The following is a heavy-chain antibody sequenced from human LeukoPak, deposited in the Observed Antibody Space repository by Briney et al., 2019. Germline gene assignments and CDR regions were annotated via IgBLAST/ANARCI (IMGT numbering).Heavy chain of an antibody. CDR1: GDSISSSSYY. Sequence: SETLSLTCTVSGDSISSSSYYWGWIRQPPGKGLEWIASIYHSGSTYYNPPLKSRITISVDTSKNQFSLKLSSVTAADTALYYCARHGVTNSGFIDYWGRGILVTVSS. D-gene: IGHD4-23*01. V-gene: IGHV4-39*01. J-gene: IGHJ4*02. CDR2: IYHSGST. CDR3: ARHGVTNSGFIDY.